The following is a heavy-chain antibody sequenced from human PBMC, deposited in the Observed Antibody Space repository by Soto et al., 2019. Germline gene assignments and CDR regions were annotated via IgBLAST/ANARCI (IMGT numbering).Heavy chain of an antibody. CDR2: IDPSDSYT. D-gene: IGHD5-18*01. J-gene: IGHJ6*02. V-gene: IGHV5-10-1*01. Sequence: GEFLKISCKGSGYSFTSYWISWVRQMPGKGLEWMGRIDPSDSYTNYSPSFQGHVTISADKSISTAYLQWSSLKASDTAMYYCARAKVDTAMVRGRYDYYYGMDVWGQGTTVTVSS. CDR3: ARAKVDTAMVRGRYDYYYGMDV. CDR1: GYSFTSYW.